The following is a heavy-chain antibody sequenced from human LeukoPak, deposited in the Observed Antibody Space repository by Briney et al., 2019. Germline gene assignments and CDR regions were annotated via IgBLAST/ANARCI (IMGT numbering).Heavy chain of an antibody. Sequence: GGSLRLSCAASGFTFSNAWMSWVRQAPGKGLEWVGRIKSKTDGGTIDYAAPVKGRFTISRDDSKNTLYLQMNSLRAEDTAVYYCARDRQQLAQAFDYWGQGTLVTVSS. CDR3: ARDRQQLAQAFDY. CDR2: IKSKTDGGTI. V-gene: IGHV3-15*01. J-gene: IGHJ4*02. D-gene: IGHD6-13*01. CDR1: GFTFSNAW.